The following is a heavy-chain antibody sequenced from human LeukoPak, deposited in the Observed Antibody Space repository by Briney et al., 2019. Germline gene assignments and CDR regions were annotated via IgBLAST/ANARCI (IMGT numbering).Heavy chain of an antibody. CDR2: IYYSGST. V-gene: IGHV4-39*01. CDR3: ARLVYYDFWSGPDY. J-gene: IGHJ4*02. Sequence: PSETLSLTCTVSGGSISGDSYYWGWIRHPPGKGLEGIGSIYYSGSTYYNPSLKSRVTISVDTSKIQFSLKLSSVTAADTAVYYCARLVYYDFWSGPDYWGQGTLVTVSS. D-gene: IGHD3-3*01. CDR1: GGSISGDSYY.